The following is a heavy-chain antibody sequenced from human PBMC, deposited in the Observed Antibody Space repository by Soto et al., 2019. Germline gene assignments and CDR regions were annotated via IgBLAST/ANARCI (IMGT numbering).Heavy chain of an antibody. J-gene: IGHJ6*03. CDR2: IYYSGST. D-gene: IGHD3-3*01. CDR1: GGSISSGGYY. V-gene: IGHV4-31*03. Sequence: PSETLSLTCTVSGGSISSGGYYWSWIRQHPGKGLEWIGYIYYSGSTYYNPSLKSRVTISVDTSKNQFSLKLSSVTAADTAVYYCARGTYDFWTFYYYYMDVWGKGTTVTVSS. CDR3: ARGTYDFWTFYYYYMDV.